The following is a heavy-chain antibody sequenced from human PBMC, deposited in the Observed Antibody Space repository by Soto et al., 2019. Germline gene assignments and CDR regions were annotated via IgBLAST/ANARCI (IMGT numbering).Heavy chain of an antibody. CDR2: ISYDGSNK. V-gene: IGHV3-30-3*01. J-gene: IGHJ6*02. CDR1: GFTFSSYA. Sequence: QVQLVESGGGVVQPGRSLRLSCAASGFTFSSYAMHWVRQAPGKGLEWVAVISYDGSNKYYADSVKGRFTISRDNSKNTLYLQMNSLRAEDTAVYYCARDGPSPYSRSFHGMDVWGQGTTVTVSS. D-gene: IGHD6-6*01. CDR3: ARDGPSPYSRSFHGMDV.